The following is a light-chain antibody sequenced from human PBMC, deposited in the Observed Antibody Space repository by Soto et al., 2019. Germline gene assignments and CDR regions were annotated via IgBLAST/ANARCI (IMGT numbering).Light chain of an antibody. V-gene: IGLV2-23*01. CDR2: EGT. J-gene: IGLJ1*01. CDR3: CSYAGSSSSI. Sequence: QSALTQPASVSGSPGQSITISCSGTSSVVGTYNLVSWYQQYPGKAPRLMIYEGTKRPSGVSNRFSGSKSGNPASLTISGLQPEDEADYYCCSYAGSSSSIFGTGTKVTVL. CDR1: SSVVGTYNL.